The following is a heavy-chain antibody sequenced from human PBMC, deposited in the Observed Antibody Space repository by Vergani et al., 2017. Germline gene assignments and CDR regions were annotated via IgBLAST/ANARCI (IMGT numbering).Heavy chain of an antibody. J-gene: IGHJ3*01. V-gene: IGHV4-61*02. Sequence: QVQLQESGPGLVKPSQTLSLTCTVSGGAFSSGGQSWTWVRQPANQGLEWIGRIYSSGTTNYNPSLRGRVTMSVDTSKKQFSLELTAVTAADTAVYDCARDGGDYDKDARDRWGLGTVVTV. D-gene: IGHD4-17*01. CDR3: ARDGGDYDKDARDR. CDR2: IYSSGTT. CDR1: GGAFSSGGQS.